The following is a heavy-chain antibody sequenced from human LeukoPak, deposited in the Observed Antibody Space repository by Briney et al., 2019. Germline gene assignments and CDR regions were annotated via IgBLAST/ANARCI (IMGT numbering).Heavy chain of an antibody. D-gene: IGHD3-16*02. J-gene: IGHJ3*02. V-gene: IGHV3-21*01. CDR1: GFTFSSYS. CDR3: ARDSKGHPLSWDYVWGSYRYTGAFGI. Sequence: GGSLRLSCAASGFTFSSYSMNWVRQAPGKGLEWVSSISSSSSYIYYADSVKGRFTISRDNAKNSLYLQMNSLRAEDTAVYYCARDSKGHPLSWDYVWGSYRYTGAFGIWGQGTMVTVSS. CDR2: ISSSSSYI.